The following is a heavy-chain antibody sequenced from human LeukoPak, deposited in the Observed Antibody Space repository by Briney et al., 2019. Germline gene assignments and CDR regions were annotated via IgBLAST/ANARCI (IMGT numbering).Heavy chain of an antibody. Sequence: PGGSLRLSCAASGFDFTNSWMSWVRQAPGKGLEWVATIKPDGSEKFYVDSTKGRFTISRDNAYNSLFLLMNSLDVEDTAFYYCARENRGPEYWGQGTLVTASS. J-gene: IGHJ4*02. CDR1: GFDFTNSW. V-gene: IGHV3-7*05. CDR3: ARENRGPEY. CDR2: IKPDGSEK.